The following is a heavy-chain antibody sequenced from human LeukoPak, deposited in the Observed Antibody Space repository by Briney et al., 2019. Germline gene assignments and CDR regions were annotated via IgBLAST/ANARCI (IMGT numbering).Heavy chain of an antibody. J-gene: IGHJ4*02. V-gene: IGHV1-69*13. Sequence: ASVKASCKASGGTFSSYTISWVRQAPGQGLEWMGGIIPIFGTANYAQKFQGRVTITADESTSTAYMELRSLRSDDTAVYYCARDHHAYDSSGYCGYWGQGTLVTVSS. CDR3: ARDHHAYDSSGYCGY. D-gene: IGHD3-22*01. CDR2: IIPIFGTA. CDR1: GGTFSSYT.